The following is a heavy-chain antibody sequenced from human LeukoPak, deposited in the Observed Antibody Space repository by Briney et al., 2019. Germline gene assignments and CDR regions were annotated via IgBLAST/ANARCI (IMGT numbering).Heavy chain of an antibody. Sequence: PGGSLRLSCAASGFTFSSYTMNWVRQAPGKGLEWVSYISSSSGTIHYADSVEDRFTISRDNAKDSLFLQMNSLTDEDTAVYYCARPMVREADYWFDLWGRGTLVTVSS. V-gene: IGHV3-48*02. CDR1: GFTFSSYT. CDR2: ISSSSGTI. D-gene: IGHD3-10*01. CDR3: ARPMVREADYWFDL. J-gene: IGHJ2*01.